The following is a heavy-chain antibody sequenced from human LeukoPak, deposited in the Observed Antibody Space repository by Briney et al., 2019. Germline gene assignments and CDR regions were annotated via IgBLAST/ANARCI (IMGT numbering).Heavy chain of an antibody. J-gene: IGHJ3*02. CDR2: IYTSGST. CDR1: GGSISSYY. V-gene: IGHV4-4*07. CDR3: ARDGYRYDSSGYYAFDI. Sequence: PSETLSLTCTVSGGSISSYYWSWIRQPAGKGLEWIGRIYTSGSTNYNPFLKSRVTMSVDTSKNQFSLKLSSVTAADTAVYYCARDGYRYDSSGYYAFDIWGQGTMVTVSS. D-gene: IGHD3-22*01.